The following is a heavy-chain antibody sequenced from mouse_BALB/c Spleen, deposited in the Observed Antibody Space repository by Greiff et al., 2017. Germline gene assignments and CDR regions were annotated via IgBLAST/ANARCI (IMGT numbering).Heavy chain of an antibody. D-gene: IGHD1-1*01. CDR1: GFTFSSYG. CDR3: ARVAYYYGSSYGYFDV. J-gene: IGHJ1*01. CDR2: INSNGGST. V-gene: IGHV5-6-3*01. Sequence: EVHLVESGGGLVQPGGSLKLSCAASGFTFSSYGMSWVRQTPDKRLELVATINSNGGSTYYPDSVKGRFTISRDNAKNTLYLQMSSLKSEDTAMYYCARVAYYYGSSYGYFDVWGAGTTVTVSS.